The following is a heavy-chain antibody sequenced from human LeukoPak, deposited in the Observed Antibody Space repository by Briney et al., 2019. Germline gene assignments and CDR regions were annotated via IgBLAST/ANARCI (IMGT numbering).Heavy chain of an antibody. CDR3: AREDYSYMDV. CDR1: GYTFTGYY. V-gene: IGHV1-2*02. J-gene: IGHJ6*03. Sequence: DSVKVSCKASGYTFTGYYMHWVRQAPGQGLGWMGWINPNSGGTNYAQTFQGTVTMTRDTSISTAYMELRRLRSDDTAVYYCAREDYSYMDVWGKGTTVTVSS. CDR2: INPNSGGT.